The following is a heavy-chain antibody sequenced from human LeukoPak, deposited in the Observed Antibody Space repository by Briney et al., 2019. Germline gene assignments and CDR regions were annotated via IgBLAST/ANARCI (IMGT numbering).Heavy chain of an antibody. Sequence: PGGSLRLSCAASGFTFSSYEMNWVRQAPGKGLEWVSYISSSGSTIYYADSVKGRFTISRDKAKNSLYLQMNSLRAEDTAVYYCAGARYALDYWGQETLVTVSS. CDR2: ISSSGSTI. D-gene: IGHD1-1*01. CDR1: GFTFSSYE. J-gene: IGHJ4*02. CDR3: AGARYALDY. V-gene: IGHV3-48*03.